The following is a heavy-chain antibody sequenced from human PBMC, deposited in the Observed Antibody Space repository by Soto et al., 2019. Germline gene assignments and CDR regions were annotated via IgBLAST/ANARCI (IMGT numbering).Heavy chain of an antibody. Sequence: SQPMSLTCTVSGGSISDFCCSWIRQYQGKGLEWIAYIYYSGSNNYNPSLKSRVTISADTSKNQFSLRLSSVTASYTAVYDGARNSGYDYRYDYWGQGTLVTVSS. V-gene: IGHV4-59*01. CDR1: GGSISDFC. CDR3: ARNSGYDYRYDY. CDR2: IYYSGSN. D-gene: IGHD5-12*01. J-gene: IGHJ4*02.